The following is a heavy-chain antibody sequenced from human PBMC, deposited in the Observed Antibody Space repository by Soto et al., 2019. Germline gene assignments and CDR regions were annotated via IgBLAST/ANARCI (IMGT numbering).Heavy chain of an antibody. V-gene: IGHV4-4*07. J-gene: IGHJ4*02. CDR2: IYSSGST. D-gene: IGHD4-17*01. CDR1: GGSISSYY. Sequence: AETLSLTCTVSGGSISSYYWRWIRQPAGKGLEYIGSIYSSGSTNYSPSLKSRVTMSVDTSKNQFSLKLTSVTAAATAVYYCARGNGDYVDYGGPGTLVTVSS. CDR3: ARGNGDYVDY.